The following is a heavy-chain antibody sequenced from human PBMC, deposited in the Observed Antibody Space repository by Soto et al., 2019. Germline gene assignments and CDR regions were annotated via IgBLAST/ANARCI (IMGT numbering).Heavy chain of an antibody. CDR2: ISGSGGST. Sequence: GGSLRLSCAASGFTFSSYAMSWVRQAPGKGLEWVSAISGSGGSTYYADSVKGRFTISRDNSKNTLYLQMNSLRAEDTAVYYCAKESPDYGDGAEYFQHWGQGTLVTVSS. J-gene: IGHJ1*01. D-gene: IGHD4-17*01. CDR1: GFTFSSYA. CDR3: AKESPDYGDGAEYFQH. V-gene: IGHV3-23*01.